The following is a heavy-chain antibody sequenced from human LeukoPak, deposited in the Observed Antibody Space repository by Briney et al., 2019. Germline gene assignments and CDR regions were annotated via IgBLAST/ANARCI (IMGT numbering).Heavy chain of an antibody. CDR1: GFAFDEYT. V-gene: IGHV3-43*01. CDR2: MSWNGHSI. Sequence: GGSLRLSCVASGFAFDEYTFNWVRQAPGKGLEWVSLMSWNGHSIYDADSVKGRFTISRDNSKNSVCLEMKNLRIEDTAFYYCAKDMEDYGGNSFDSWGEGTLVTVSS. J-gene: IGHJ5*01. D-gene: IGHD4-23*01. CDR3: AKDMEDYGGNSFDS.